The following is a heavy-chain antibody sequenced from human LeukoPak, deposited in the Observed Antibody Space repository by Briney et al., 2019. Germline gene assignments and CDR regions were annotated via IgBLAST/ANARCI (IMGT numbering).Heavy chain of an antibody. CDR2: ISGIGGST. J-gene: IGHJ4*02. D-gene: IGHD3-3*02. V-gene: IGHV3-23*01. Sequence: GATQRLSCAASGFTFSNYGLTWVSHPPGKGLEWVSAISGIGGSTCDRTYYADSVKGRFGISRDNSKNPVYLQMNSLRPEDTAVYYCAKVSIYYFDFGGKGTLVTVSS. CDR1: GFTFSNYG. CDR3: AKVSIYYFDF.